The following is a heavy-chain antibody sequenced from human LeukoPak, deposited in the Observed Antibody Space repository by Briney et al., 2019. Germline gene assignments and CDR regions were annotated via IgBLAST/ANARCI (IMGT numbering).Heavy chain of an antibody. CDR2: IYYSGST. D-gene: IGHD1-26*01. Sequence: PSETLSLTCTVSGGSISSGGYYWSWIRQHPGKGLEWIGYIYYSGSTYYNPSLKSRVTISVDTSKNQFSLKLSSVTAADTAMYYCARGYSGSYLGWFDPWGQGTLVTVSS. CDR1: GGSISSGGYY. CDR3: ARGYSGSYLGWFDP. V-gene: IGHV4-31*03. J-gene: IGHJ5*02.